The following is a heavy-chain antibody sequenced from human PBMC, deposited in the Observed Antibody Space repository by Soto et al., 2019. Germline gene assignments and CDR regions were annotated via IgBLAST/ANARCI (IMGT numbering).Heavy chain of an antibody. J-gene: IGHJ5*02. CDR2: IIPIFGTA. Sequence: SVKVSCKASGGTFSSYAISWVRQAPGQGLEWMGGIIPIFGTANYAQKFQGRVTITADESTSTAYMEMSSLRSEDTAVYYCARVRNNWNSNWFDPWGQGTLVTVSS. CDR1: GGTFSSYA. D-gene: IGHD1-7*01. CDR3: ARVRNNWNSNWFDP. V-gene: IGHV1-69*13.